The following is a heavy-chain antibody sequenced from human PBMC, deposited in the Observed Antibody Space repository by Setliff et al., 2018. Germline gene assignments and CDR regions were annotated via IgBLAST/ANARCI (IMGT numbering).Heavy chain of an antibody. J-gene: IGHJ6*03. CDR2: IIPVLGMT. V-gene: IGHV1-69*10. CDR3: ARGPSPTVTPSRLIYFYHMDV. D-gene: IGHD4-17*01. CDR1: GDPFNAYG. Sequence: ASVKVSCKASGDPFNAYGVSWVRQAPGQGLEWMGAIIPVLGMTGYAQKFPGRLTITVDQSTTTVYMELSSLRFDDTALYYCARGPSPTVTPSRLIYFYHMDVWGKGTTVTVSS.